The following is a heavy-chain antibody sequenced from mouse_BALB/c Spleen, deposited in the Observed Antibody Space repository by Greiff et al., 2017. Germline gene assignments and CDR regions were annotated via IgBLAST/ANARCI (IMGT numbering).Heavy chain of an antibody. V-gene: IGHV5-6-5*01. CDR3: AREGSTMIHGWYFDV. Sequence: EVQVVESGGGLVKPGGSLKLSCAASGFTFSSYAMSWVRQTPEKRLEWVASISSGGSTYYPDSVKGRFTISRDNARNILYLQMSSLRSEDTAMYYCAREGSTMIHGWYFDVWGAGTTVTVSS. J-gene: IGHJ1*01. D-gene: IGHD2-4*01. CDR1: GFTFSSYA. CDR2: ISSGGST.